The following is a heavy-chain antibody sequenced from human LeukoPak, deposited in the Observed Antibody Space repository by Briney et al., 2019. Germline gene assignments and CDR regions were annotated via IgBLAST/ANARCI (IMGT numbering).Heavy chain of an antibody. CDR1: GFTFSNYA. V-gene: IGHV3-23*01. Sequence: GGSLRLSCAASGFTFSNYAMSWVRQAPGKGLEWVSGIGISGRDTYYADSVKGRFTISRDNSKNTLHLQMNSLRAEDTAVYYCAKVGITMLVVLYFDDWGQGTLVTVSS. CDR3: AKVGITMLVVLYFDD. D-gene: IGHD3-22*01. J-gene: IGHJ4*02. CDR2: IGISGRDT.